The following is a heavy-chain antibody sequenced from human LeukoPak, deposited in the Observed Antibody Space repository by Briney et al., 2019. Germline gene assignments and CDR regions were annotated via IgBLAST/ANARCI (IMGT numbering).Heavy chain of an antibody. CDR3: TTPGAAMVIAFDY. CDR1: GFTFSNAW. J-gene: IGHJ4*02. CDR2: IKSKTDGGTT. V-gene: IGHV3-15*01. Sequence: GGSLRLSCAASGFTFSNAWMSWVRQAPGKGLEWVGRIKSKTDGGTTDYAAPVKGRFTISRDDSKNTLYLQMNSLKTEDTAVYYCTTPGAAMVIAFDYWGQGTLVTVSS. D-gene: IGHD5-18*01.